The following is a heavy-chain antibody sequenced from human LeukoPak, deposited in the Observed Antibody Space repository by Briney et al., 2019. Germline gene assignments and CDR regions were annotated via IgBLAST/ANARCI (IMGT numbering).Heavy chain of an antibody. CDR1: GGSFSGYY. D-gene: IGHD5-24*01. V-gene: IGHV4-34*01. CDR3: ARHFGKIATSAGGFDI. Sequence: SETLSLTCAVYGGSFSGYYWSWIRQPPGKGLEWIGEIHHSGSTNYKPSLKSRVTISGDTSKNQFSLRLSSVTAADTAVYYCARHFGKIATSAGGFDIWGQGTTVTVSS. CDR2: IHHSGST. J-gene: IGHJ3*02.